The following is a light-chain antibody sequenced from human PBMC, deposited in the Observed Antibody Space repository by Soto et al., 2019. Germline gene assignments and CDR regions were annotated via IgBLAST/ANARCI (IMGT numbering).Light chain of an antibody. J-gene: IGLJ3*02. V-gene: IGLV1-40*01. CDR1: SSNIGAGYD. Sequence: QSVLTQPPSVSGAPGQRVTISCTGSSSNIGAGYDVHWYQQLPGTAPKLLIYGNSNRPSGVPDRFSGSKSGTSASLAITGLQAADEADYYGQSYDSSLSGWGFGGGTKLPVL. CDR2: GNS. CDR3: QSYDSSLSGWG.